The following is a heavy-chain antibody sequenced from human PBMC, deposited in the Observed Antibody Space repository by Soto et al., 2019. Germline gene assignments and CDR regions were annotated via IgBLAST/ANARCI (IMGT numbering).Heavy chain of an antibody. D-gene: IGHD3-10*01. CDR2: ISHSGTT. J-gene: IGHJ5*02. CDR3: ARGTMVRGPNRFDP. CDR1: GGSFSGYY. Sequence: SETLSLTCAVYGGSFSGYYWSWIRQPPGKGLEWIGEISHSGTTNYNPSLKSRVTMSVDTSKNQFSLKLSSVTAADTAVYHCARGTMVRGPNRFDPWGQGTLVTVSS. V-gene: IGHV4-34*01.